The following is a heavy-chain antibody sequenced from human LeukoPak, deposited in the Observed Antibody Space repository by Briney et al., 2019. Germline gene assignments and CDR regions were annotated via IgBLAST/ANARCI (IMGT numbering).Heavy chain of an antibody. Sequence: SETLSLTCTVSGGSISSGSYYWRWIRQPAGKGLEWIARIYTSGSTNYNPSLKSRVTISVDTSKNQFSLKLSSVTAADTAVYYCARTTEGGYTYDYFYYYYMDVWGKGTTVTISS. J-gene: IGHJ6*03. CDR3: ARTTEGGYTYDYFYYYYMDV. D-gene: IGHD5-18*01. V-gene: IGHV4-61*02. CDR1: GGSISSGSYY. CDR2: IYTSGST.